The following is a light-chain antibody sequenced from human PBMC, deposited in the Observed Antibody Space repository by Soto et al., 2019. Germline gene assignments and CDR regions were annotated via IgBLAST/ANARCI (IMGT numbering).Light chain of an antibody. V-gene: IGKV3-11*01. CDR3: KQRSNWPPLT. Sequence: EIVLTQSPATLSLSPGERATLSCRASQSVSSYLAWYQQKPGQAPSLLIYDASNRATGIPARFSVSGSGTDFTLTISSLEPEDFAVYYCKQRSNWPPLTFGGGTKVEIK. CDR1: QSVSSY. J-gene: IGKJ4*01. CDR2: DAS.